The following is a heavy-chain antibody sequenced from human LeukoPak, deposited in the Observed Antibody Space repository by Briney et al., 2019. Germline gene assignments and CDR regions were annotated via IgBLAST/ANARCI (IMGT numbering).Heavy chain of an antibody. V-gene: IGHV4-39*07. CDR3: ARVDITLRFLGY. CDR2: IYYSGST. CDR1: GGSISSYY. D-gene: IGHD3-16*01. J-gene: IGHJ4*02. Sequence: SETLSLTCTVSGGSISSYYWGWIRQPPGKGLEWIGSIYYSGSTYYNPSLKSRVTISVDTSKNQFSLKLSSVTAADTAVYYCARVDITLRFLGYWGQGTLVTVSS.